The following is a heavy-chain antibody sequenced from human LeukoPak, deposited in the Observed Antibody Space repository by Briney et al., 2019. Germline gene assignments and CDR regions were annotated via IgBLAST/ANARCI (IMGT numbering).Heavy chain of an antibody. CDR3: ARLSTAMVILFDY. CDR1: GYTFTSYD. CDR2: MNPNSGNT. Sequence: ASVKVSCKASGYTFTSYDINWVRQATGQGLEWMGWMNPNSGNTGYAQKFQGRVTITRNTSMSTAYMELSSLRSEDTAVYYCARLSTAMVILFDYWGQGTLVTVSS. J-gene: IGHJ4*02. D-gene: IGHD5-18*01. V-gene: IGHV1-8*03.